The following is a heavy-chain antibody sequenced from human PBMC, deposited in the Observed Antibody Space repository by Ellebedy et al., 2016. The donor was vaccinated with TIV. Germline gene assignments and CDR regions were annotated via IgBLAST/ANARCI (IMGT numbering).Heavy chain of an antibody. CDR3: AYSTGTAYYYAMDV. CDR2: INAGYGNT. J-gene: IGHJ6*02. V-gene: IGHV1-3*01. CDR1: GYTFTRYA. Sequence: AASVKVSCQASGYTFTRYAMHWARQAPGQRLEWMGWINAGYGNTKYSQKFQGIVTITRDTSASTAYIELSSLRSEDTAVYYCAYSTGTAYYYAMDVWGQGTTVTVSS. D-gene: IGHD1-1*01.